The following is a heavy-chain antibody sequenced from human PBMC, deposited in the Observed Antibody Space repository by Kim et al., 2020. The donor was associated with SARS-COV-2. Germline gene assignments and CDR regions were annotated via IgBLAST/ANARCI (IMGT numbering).Heavy chain of an antibody. CDR1: GFTFSSYE. J-gene: IGHJ4*02. CDR2: ISSSGSTI. Sequence: GGSLRLSCAASGFTFSSYEMNWVLQAPGKGLEWVSYISSSGSTIYYADSVKGRFTISRDNAKNSLYLQMNSLRAEDTAVYYCASLAAHLDISVGDYWGQGTLVTVSS. D-gene: IGHD6-6*01. CDR3: ASLAAHLDISVGDY. V-gene: IGHV3-48*03.